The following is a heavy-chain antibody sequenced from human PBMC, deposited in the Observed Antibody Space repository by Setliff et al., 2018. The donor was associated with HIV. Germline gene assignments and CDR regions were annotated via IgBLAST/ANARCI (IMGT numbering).Heavy chain of an antibody. J-gene: IGHJ4*01. CDR3: APGEGVASTYYHD. V-gene: IGHV4-34*06. Sequence: SETLSLTCAVYGGSFSGYYWSWIRQPPGKGLEWIGEINHSGSTVSNPSLKSRVTILMDLSRNQLSLHLASVTTADTAVYFCAPGEGVASTYYHDWGQGTQVTVSS. CDR2: INHSGST. D-gene: IGHD3-3*01. CDR1: GGSFSGYY.